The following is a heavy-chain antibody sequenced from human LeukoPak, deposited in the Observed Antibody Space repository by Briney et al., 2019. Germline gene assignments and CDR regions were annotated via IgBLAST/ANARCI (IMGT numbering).Heavy chain of an antibody. V-gene: IGHV3-30-3*01. CDR1: GFTFNNYP. D-gene: IGHD1-26*01. Sequence: GGSLRLSCAASGFTFNNYPMHWVRQAPGKGLEWVAVISYDGSNKYYADSVKGRFTISRNNSKNTLYLQMNSLRAEDTAVYYCARDDIGGSYIRSYYFDYWGQGTLVTVSS. CDR3: ARDDIGGSYIRSYYFDY. CDR2: ISYDGSNK. J-gene: IGHJ4*02.